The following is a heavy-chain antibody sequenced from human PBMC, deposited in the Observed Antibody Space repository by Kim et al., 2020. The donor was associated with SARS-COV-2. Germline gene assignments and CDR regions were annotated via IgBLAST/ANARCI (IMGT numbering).Heavy chain of an antibody. D-gene: IGHD3-22*01. CDR3: ARDDSTGYYYLDT. J-gene: IGHJ4*02. V-gene: IGHV3-7*01. Sequence: YVDSVKGRFTISRDNAKNSLYLQMNSLRAEDTAVYYCARDDSTGYYYLDTWGRGTLVTVSS.